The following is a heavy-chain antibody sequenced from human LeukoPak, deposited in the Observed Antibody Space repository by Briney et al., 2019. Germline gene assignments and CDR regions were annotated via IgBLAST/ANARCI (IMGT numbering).Heavy chain of an antibody. J-gene: IGHJ5*02. CDR1: GFTFSNYA. CDR3: ARAFRYCSSTSCYPSPGWFDP. V-gene: IGHV3-48*03. Sequence: PGGSLRLSCAASGFTFSNYAMNWVRQAPGKGLEWVSYISSSGSTIYYADSVKGRFTISRDNAKNSLYLQMNSLRAEDTAVYYCARAFRYCSSTSCYPSPGWFDPWGQGTLVTVSS. CDR2: ISSSGSTI. D-gene: IGHD2-2*01.